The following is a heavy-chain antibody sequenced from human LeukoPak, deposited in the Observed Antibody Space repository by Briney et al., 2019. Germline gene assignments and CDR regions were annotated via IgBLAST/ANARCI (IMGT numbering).Heavy chain of an antibody. CDR2: TYYSGAT. V-gene: IGHV4-59*01. Sequence: SETLSLTCTVSGGSISTYYWTWIRQPPGKGLEWIGYTYYSGATNYNPSLKSRVTISVDTSKNQFSLKLSSVTAADTAVYYCARGVYIAAAQYGFWGQGTLVTVSS. J-gene: IGHJ4*02. CDR3: ARGVYIAAAQYGF. D-gene: IGHD6-13*01. CDR1: GGSISTYY.